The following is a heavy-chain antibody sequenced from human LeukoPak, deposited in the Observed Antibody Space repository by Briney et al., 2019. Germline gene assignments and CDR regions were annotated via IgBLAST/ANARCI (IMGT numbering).Heavy chain of an antibody. CDR1: GGSISSGDYY. CDR2: IYYSGST. J-gene: IGHJ4*02. D-gene: IGHD3-16*01. CDR3: ARAHKLRFPLVFDY. V-gene: IGHV4-61*08. Sequence: ASQTLSLTCTVSGGSISSGDYYWSWIRQPPGKGLEWIGYIYYSGSTNYNPSLKSRVTISVDTSKNQFSLKLSSVTAADTAVYYCARAHKLRFPLVFDYWGQGTLVTVSS.